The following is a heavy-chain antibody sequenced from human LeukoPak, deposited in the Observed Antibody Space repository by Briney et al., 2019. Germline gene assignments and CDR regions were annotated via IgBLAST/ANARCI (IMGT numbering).Heavy chain of an antibody. Sequence: SETLSLTCAVYGGSFSGYYWSWIRQPPGKGLEWIGEINHSGSTNYNPSLKSRVTISVDTSKNQFSLKLSSVTAADTAVYYCARLYKVRGVTGGVENYYYYYYYMDVWGKGTTVTISS. V-gene: IGHV4-34*01. CDR3: ARLYKVRGVTGGVENYYYYYYYMDV. CDR2: INHSGST. J-gene: IGHJ6*03. D-gene: IGHD3-10*01. CDR1: GGSFSGYY.